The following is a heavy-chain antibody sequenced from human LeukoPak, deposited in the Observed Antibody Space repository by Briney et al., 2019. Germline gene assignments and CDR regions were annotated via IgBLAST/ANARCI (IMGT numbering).Heavy chain of an antibody. D-gene: IGHD6-13*01. CDR2: SRNNADSYTA. CDR1: GFTLSDSF. V-gene: IGHV3-72*01. Sequence: GGSLRLSCAASGFTLSDSFMSWVRQAPGKGLEWVGRSRNNADSYTAEYAASVKGRFTISRDESKNSLYLQIRSLETEDAAVYYVATSSWYRLAYWGQGSLVTVSS. J-gene: IGHJ4*02. CDR3: ATSSWYRLAY.